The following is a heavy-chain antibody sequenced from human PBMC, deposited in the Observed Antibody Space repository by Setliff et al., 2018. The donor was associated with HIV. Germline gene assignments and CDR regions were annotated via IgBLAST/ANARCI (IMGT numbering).Heavy chain of an antibody. CDR3: ARELSDGYNSY. CDR1: GFTFSRYS. V-gene: IGHV3-48*04. D-gene: IGHD5-12*01. CDR2: ISSSGTNI. J-gene: IGHJ4*02. Sequence: PGESLKISCVASGFTFSRYSMNWVRQAPGKGLEWVSFISSSGTNIYYADSVKGRFTISRDNAKNSLYLQMSSLRAEDTALYYCARELSDGYNSYWGQGTLVTVSS.